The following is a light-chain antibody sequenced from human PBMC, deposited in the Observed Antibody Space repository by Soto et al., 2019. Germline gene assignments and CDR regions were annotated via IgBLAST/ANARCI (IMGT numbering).Light chain of an antibody. CDR2: ASS. Sequence: DIVLTQSPGTLSLSPGKRATLSCRASQNVGSSYYACYQQKLGEAPRLLIYASSTRATGISAWFSSNRSGTDFSLTFISMEHEDVAVYHFQYYSSSPIFIFGPGTKVDIK. J-gene: IGKJ3*01. CDR1: QNVGSSY. CDR3: QYYSSSPIFI. V-gene: IGKV3-20*01.